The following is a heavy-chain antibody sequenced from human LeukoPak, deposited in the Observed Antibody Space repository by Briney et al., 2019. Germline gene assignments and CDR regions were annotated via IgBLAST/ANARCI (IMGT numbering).Heavy chain of an antibody. CDR1: GGSISSGGYS. V-gene: IGHV4-30-2*01. CDR3: FASCSSTSYYYGMDV. D-gene: IGHD2-2*01. J-gene: IGHJ6*02. Sequence: SETLSLTCAVSGGSISSGGYSWSWIRQPPGKGLEWIGYIYHSGSTYYNPSLKSRVTISVDRSKNQFSLKLSSVTAADTAVYYCFASCSSTSYYYGMDVWGQGTTVTVSS. CDR2: IYHSGST.